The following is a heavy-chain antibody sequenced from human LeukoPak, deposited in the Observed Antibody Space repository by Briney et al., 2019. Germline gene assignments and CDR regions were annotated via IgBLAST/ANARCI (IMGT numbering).Heavy chain of an antibody. CDR3: ARDGRGIAAAGTLSMDV. CDR1: GFTFSSYS. D-gene: IGHD6-13*01. J-gene: IGHJ6*02. V-gene: IGHV3-21*01. Sequence: GGSLRLSCAASGFTFSSYSMNWVRQAPGKGLEWVSSISSSSYIYYADSVKGRFTISRDNAKNSLYLQMNSLRAEDTAVYYCARDGRGIAAAGTLSMDVWGQGTTVTVSS. CDR2: ISSSSYI.